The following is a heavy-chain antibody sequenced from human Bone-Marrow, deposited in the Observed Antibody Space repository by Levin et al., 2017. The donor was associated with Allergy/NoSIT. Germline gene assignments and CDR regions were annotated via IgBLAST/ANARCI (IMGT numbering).Heavy chain of an antibody. CDR3: VRVPGRSSWTGPFDY. J-gene: IGHJ4*02. CDR2: LHTSGTT. CDR1: GASMNAYA. V-gene: IGHV4-4*07. Sequence: SETLSLTCSVSGASMNAYAYNWIRQPAGKGLEWIGRLHTSGTTNHNPSPKSRVSMTMDRSWKQFSLKLTSLTAADTAVYYCVRVPGRSSWTGPFDYWGRGILVSVAS. D-gene: IGHD6-13*01.